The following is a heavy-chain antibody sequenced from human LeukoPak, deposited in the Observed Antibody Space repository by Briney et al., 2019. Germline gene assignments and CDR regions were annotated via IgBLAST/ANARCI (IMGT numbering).Heavy chain of an antibody. CDR1: GGSISSYY. J-gene: IGHJ4*02. CDR2: IYYSGST. V-gene: IGHV4-59*01. D-gene: IGHD4-17*01. CDR3: ARGQGTVTTH. Sequence: SETLSLTCTVSGGSISSYYWSWIRQPPGKGLEWIGYIYYSGSTNYNPSLKSRVTISVDTSKNQFSLKLSSVTAADTAVYYCARGQGTVTTHWGQGTLVTVSS.